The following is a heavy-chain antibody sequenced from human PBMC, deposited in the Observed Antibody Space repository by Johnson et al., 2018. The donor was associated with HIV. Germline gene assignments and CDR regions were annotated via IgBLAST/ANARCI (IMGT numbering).Heavy chain of an antibody. CDR3: ARDSGVPGNDAFDI. J-gene: IGHJ3*02. CDR2: INWTGDTT. V-gene: IGHV3-20*04. Sequence: VQLVESGGGVVQPGGSLRLTCSASGFLFENYGMSWVRQAPGKGLQWVSGINWTGDTTTYADSVKCRFTVSRDNAKRSLYLQRSSLRSEDTAGYYCARDSGVPGNDAFDIWGQGTMVTVSS. D-gene: IGHD3-10*01. CDR1: GFLFENYG.